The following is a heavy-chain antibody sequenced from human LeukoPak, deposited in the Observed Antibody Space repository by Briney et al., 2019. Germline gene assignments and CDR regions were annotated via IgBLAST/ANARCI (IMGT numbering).Heavy chain of an antibody. CDR3: ARMATMIVGNWFDP. J-gene: IGHJ5*02. CDR2: IYYSGST. V-gene: IGHV4-61*01. CDR1: GGFVSSGSYY. Sequence: SETLSLTCTVSGGFVSSGSYYWSWIRQPPGKGLEWIGYIYYSGSTNYNPSLKSRVTISVDTSKNQFSLKLSSVTAADTAVYCCARMATMIVGNWFDPWGQGTLVTVSS. D-gene: IGHD3-22*01.